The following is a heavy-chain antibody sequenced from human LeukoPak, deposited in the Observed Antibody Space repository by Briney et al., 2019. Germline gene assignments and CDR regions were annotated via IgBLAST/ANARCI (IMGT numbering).Heavy chain of an antibody. J-gene: IGHJ4*02. CDR2: ISYTGASDSGTA. CDR1: GGSITRGGYY. CDR3: ARDDEVGTTFFDY. V-gene: IGHV4-31*03. Sequence: RPSETLSLTCTVSGGSITRGGYYWSWIRQHPGKGLKWIGYISYTGASDSGTASYNAALKSRVSISLDASENQFSLQLNSVTPEDTAVYYCARDDEVGTTFFDYWGQGTLVTVSS. D-gene: IGHD1/OR15-1a*01.